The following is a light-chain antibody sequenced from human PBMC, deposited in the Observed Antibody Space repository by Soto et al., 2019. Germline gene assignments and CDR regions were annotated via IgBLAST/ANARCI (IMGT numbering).Light chain of an antibody. CDR1: SSNIGAGYD. CDR3: QSYDSSLSGSV. CDR2: GNS. J-gene: IGLJ2*01. V-gene: IGLV1-40*01. Sequence: QSVLTQPPSVAGGPRLRVTISCTGSSSNIGAGYDVHWYQQLPGTAPKLLIYGNSNRPSGVPDRFSGSKSGTSASLAITGLHAEDEADYYCQSYDSSLSGSVFGGGTKLTVL.